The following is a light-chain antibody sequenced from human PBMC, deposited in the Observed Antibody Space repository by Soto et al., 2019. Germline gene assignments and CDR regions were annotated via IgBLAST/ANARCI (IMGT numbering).Light chain of an antibody. CDR2: EGT. Sequence: QFVLTQPASVSGSPGQSITISCTGTNSDVGTHNLVSWYQQHPGKAPKLIIYEGTKRPSGVSNRFSGSKSGNTASLTISGLQAEDEADYYCCSYALLFGTGTKV. CDR1: NSDVGTHNL. J-gene: IGLJ1*01. CDR3: CSYALL. V-gene: IGLV2-23*01.